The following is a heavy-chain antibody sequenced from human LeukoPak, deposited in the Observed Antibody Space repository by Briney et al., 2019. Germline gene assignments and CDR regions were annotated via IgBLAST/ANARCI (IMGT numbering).Heavy chain of an antibody. Sequence: PGGSLRLSCAASGFTFSSYAMSWVRQAPGKGLEWVSAISSNGGSTYYANSVKGRFTISRDNSKNTLYLQMGSLRAEDMAVYYCARDQSDYWGQGTLVTVSS. V-gene: IGHV3-64*01. CDR3: ARDQSDY. CDR1: GFTFSSYA. J-gene: IGHJ4*02. CDR2: ISSNGGST.